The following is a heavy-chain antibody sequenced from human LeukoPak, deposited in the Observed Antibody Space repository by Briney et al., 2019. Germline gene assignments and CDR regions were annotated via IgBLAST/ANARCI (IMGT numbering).Heavy chain of an antibody. D-gene: IGHD3-16*01. J-gene: IGHJ4*02. CDR2: INQDGSQW. V-gene: IGHV3-7*01. CDR3: ASRGXXSWFGAVRY. Sequence: GGSLRLSCEVSGVTFSDFWMNWVRQAPGKGLEWVAHINQDGSQWSYVGSVRGRFTISRDNAKKSLYLQMDGLRAEDTAVFYCASRGXXSWFGAVRYWGQGILVTVSS. CDR1: GVTFSDFW.